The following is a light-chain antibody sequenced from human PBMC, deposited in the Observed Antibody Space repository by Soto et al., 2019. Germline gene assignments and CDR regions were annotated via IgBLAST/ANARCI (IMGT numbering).Light chain of an antibody. J-gene: IGLJ3*02. CDR1: SSDVGGYNR. V-gene: IGLV2-18*02. Sequence: QSALTQPPSVSGSPGQSVTISCTGSSSDVGGYNRVAWYQQPPGTAPKLMISDVSNRPSGVPNRFSGSKSGNTASLTISGLQAEDEADYYCSSYTISGTWVFGGGTKLTVL. CDR3: SSYTISGTWV. CDR2: DVS.